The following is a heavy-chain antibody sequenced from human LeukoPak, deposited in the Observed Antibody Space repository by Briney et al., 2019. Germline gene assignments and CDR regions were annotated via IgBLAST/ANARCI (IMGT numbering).Heavy chain of an antibody. J-gene: IGHJ4*02. CDR2: INPNSGGT. V-gene: IGHV1-2*02. CDR1: GYTFTGYY. D-gene: IGHD3-10*01. Sequence: ASVKVSCKASGYTFTGYYMHWVRQAPGQGLEWMGWINPNSGGTNYAQKLQGRVTMTTDTSTSTAYMELRSLRSDDTAVYYCARDVLWFGELGSHSDYWGQGTLVTVSS. CDR3: ARDVLWFGELGSHSDY.